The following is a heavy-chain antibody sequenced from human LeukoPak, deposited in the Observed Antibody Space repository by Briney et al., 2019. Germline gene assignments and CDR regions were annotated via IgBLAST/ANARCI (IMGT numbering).Heavy chain of an antibody. V-gene: IGHV1-18*01. CDR2: ISAYNGNT. J-gene: IGHJ3*02. CDR1: GYTFTSYG. CDR3: AAPNYSSSWYFSAFDI. D-gene: IGHD6-13*01. Sequence: ASVKVSCKASGYTFTSYGISWVRQAPGQGLEWMGWISAYNGNTNYVQKLQGRVTMTTDTSTSTAYMELRSLRSEDTAVYYCAAPNYSSSWYFSAFDIWGQGTMVAVSS.